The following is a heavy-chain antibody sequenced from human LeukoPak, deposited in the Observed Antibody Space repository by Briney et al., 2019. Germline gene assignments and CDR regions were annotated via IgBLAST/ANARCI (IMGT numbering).Heavy chain of an antibody. V-gene: IGHV4-4*07. J-gene: IGHJ6*03. CDR2: IYTSGST. CDR1: GGSISSYY. D-gene: IGHD1-1*01. Sequence: PSETLSLTCTVSGGSISSYYCSWIRQPAGKGLEWIGRIYTSGSTNYNPSLKSRVTMSVATCKNQWALKLRPVTAADTAVYYCARGPGTTGTTHYYYHYMDVWGKGTTVTVSS. CDR3: ARGPGTTGTTHYYYHYMDV.